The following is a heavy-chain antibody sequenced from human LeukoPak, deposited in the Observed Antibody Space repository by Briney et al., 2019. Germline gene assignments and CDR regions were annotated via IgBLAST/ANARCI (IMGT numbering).Heavy chain of an antibody. V-gene: IGHV4-4*07. CDR3: TRDRYSQGPPYYFES. CDR1: GGPISRHY. Sequence: SETLSLTCSVSGGPISRHYWSWIRQPAGKGLEWIGRIYSTGSTFYNTSLKSWVTMSVDTSKNQFSLKLGSVTAADTAVYYCTRDRYSQGPPYYFESWGQGILVTVSS. J-gene: IGHJ4*02. CDR2: IYSTGST. D-gene: IGHD5-18*01.